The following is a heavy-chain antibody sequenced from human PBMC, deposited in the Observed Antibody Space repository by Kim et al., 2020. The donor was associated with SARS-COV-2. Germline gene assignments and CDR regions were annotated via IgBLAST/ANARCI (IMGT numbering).Heavy chain of an antibody. CDR1: GFTFSSYE. V-gene: IGHV3-48*03. CDR3: ARAGYSYGDAADY. J-gene: IGHJ4*02. CDR2: ISSSGSTI. Sequence: GGSLRLSYAASGFTFSSYEMNWVRQAPGKGLEWVSYISSSGSTIYYADSVKGRFTISRDNAKNSLYLQMNSLRAEDTAVYYCARAGYSYGDAADYWGQGTLVTVSS. D-gene: IGHD5-18*01.